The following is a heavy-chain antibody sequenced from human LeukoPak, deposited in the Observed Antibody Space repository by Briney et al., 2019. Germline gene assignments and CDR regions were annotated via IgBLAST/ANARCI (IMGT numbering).Heavy chain of an antibody. J-gene: IGHJ3*02. CDR3: ARHMTYDAFDI. CDR2: INHSGST. D-gene: IGHD2-21*01. V-gene: IGHV4-34*01. Sequence: SETLSLTCAVYGGSFSGYYWSWIRQPPGKGLEWIGEINHSGSTSYNPSLKSRVTISVDTSKNQFSLKLSSVTAADTAVYYCARHMTYDAFDIWGQGTMVTVSS. CDR1: GGSFSGYY.